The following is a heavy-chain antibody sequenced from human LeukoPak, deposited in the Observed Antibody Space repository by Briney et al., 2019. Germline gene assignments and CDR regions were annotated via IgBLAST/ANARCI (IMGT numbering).Heavy chain of an antibody. V-gene: IGHV4-59*01. CDR2: IYYSGSA. CDR3: ARGLLDGYTHPAAFDI. CDR1: GGSISSYY. D-gene: IGHD5-24*01. Sequence: SETLSLTCTVSGGSISSYYWSWIRQPPGKGLEWIGYIYYSGSANYNPSLKSRVTISVDTSKNQFSLKLSSVTAADTAVYYCARGLLDGYTHPAAFDIWGQGTMVTVSS. J-gene: IGHJ3*02.